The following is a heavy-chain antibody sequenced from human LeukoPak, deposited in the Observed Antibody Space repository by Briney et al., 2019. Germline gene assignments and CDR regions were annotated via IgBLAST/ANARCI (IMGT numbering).Heavy chain of an antibody. V-gene: IGHV3-7*04. CDR3: ARDVPNPDYGDPEDAFDI. D-gene: IGHD4-17*01. J-gene: IGHJ3*02. CDR2: IKQDGSEK. CDR1: GFTSSSYW. Sequence: GGSLRLSCAASGFTSSSYWMSWVRQAPGKGLEWVANIKQDGSEKYYVDSVKGRFTISRDNAKNSLYLQMNSLRAEDTAVYYCARDVPNPDYGDPEDAFDIWGQGTMVTVSS.